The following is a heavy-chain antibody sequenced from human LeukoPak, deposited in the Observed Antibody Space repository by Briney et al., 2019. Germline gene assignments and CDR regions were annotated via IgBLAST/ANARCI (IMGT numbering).Heavy chain of an antibody. J-gene: IGHJ4*02. CDR3: ARVSGGYYFDD. CDR2: ISYDGSNK. V-gene: IGHV3-30*09. CDR1: AFTLSSNP. D-gene: IGHD3-16*01. Sequence: PGRSQRLSCAASAFTLSSNPMHWVRQAPGKGLEWVAVISYDGSNKYYAESVKGRFAISRDNSKNTLFLQMNSLRTEDTAVYYCARVSGGYYFDDWGQGTLVIVSS.